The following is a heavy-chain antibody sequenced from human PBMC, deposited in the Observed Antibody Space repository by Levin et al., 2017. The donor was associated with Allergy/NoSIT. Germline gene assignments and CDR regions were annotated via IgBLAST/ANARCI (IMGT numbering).Heavy chain of an antibody. CDR2: ISYDGSNK. CDR3: ARAFTSMIVVVWGY. J-gene: IGHJ4*02. D-gene: IGHD3-22*01. Sequence: TGGSLRLSCAASGFTFSSYAMHWVRQAPGKGLEWVAVISYDGSNKYYADSVKGRFTISRDNSKNTLYLQMNSLRAEDTAVYYCARAFTSMIVVVWGYWGQGTLVTVSS. CDR1: GFTFSSYA. V-gene: IGHV3-30*04.